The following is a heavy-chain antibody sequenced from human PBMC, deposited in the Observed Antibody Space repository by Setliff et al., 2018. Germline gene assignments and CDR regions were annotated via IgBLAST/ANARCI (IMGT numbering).Heavy chain of an antibody. V-gene: IGHV2-5*08. J-gene: IGHJ6*01. Sequence: TLSLTCTVSGGPISSSDYYWSWIRQPPGKALEWLALIYWDDDKRYSPSLKSRLTITKDTPKNQVVLTMTNMDPVDTATYYCAHTYSYFPYYNMDVWGQGTTVTVSS. CDR2: IYWDDDK. D-gene: IGHD2-21*02. CDR1: GGPISSSDYY. CDR3: AHTYSYFPYYNMDV.